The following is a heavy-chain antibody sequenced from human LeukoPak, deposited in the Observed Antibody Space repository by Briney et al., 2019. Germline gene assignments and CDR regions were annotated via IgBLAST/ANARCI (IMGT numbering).Heavy chain of an antibody. D-gene: IGHD1-14*01. J-gene: IGHJ5*02. CDR2: ISSSSSTI. CDR3: ARDAPETEPLLRQRDWFDP. CDR1: GFTFSSYS. Sequence: GGSLRLSCAASGFTFSSYSMNRVRQAPGKGLEWVSYISSSSSTIYYADSVKGRFTISRDNAKNSLYLQMSSLRAEDTAVYYCARDAPETEPLLRQRDWFDPWGQGTLVTVSS. V-gene: IGHV3-48*01.